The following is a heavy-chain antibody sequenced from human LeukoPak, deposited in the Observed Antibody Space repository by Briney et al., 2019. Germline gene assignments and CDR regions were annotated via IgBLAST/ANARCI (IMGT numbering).Heavy chain of an antibody. Sequence: SETLFLTCAVYGGSFSGYYWSWIRQPPGKGLEWIGEINHSGSTNYNPSLKSRVTISVDTSKNQFSLKLSPVTAADTAVYYCARWPAAAGTDYWGQGTLVTVSS. CDR1: GGSFSGYY. V-gene: IGHV4-34*01. CDR2: INHSGST. D-gene: IGHD6-13*01. CDR3: ARWPAAAGTDY. J-gene: IGHJ4*02.